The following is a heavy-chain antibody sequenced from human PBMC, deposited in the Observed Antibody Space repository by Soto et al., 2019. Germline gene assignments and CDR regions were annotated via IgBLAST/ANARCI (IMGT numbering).Heavy chain of an antibody. J-gene: IGHJ4*02. CDR3: SRVGGYYGDYPNFDY. D-gene: IGHD4-17*01. V-gene: IGHV4-59*01. CDR2: IYYSGST. Sequence: SETLSLTCIVSGSSISPFYWSWIRQPPGKGLEWIGNIYYSGSTNYNPSLKSRVTISVDASKRQFSLNLYSMTAADTAVYYCSRVGGYYGDYPNFDYWGQGTRVTVSS. CDR1: GSSISPFY.